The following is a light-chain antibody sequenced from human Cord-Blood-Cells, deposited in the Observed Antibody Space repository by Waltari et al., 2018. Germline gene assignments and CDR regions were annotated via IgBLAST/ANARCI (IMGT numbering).Light chain of an antibody. V-gene: IGLV2-23*03. CDR2: EGS. J-gene: IGLJ2*01. CDR1: SSDVGSYNL. CDR3: CSYAGSSTFVV. Sequence: QSALTQPASVSGSPGQSITISCTGTSSDVGSYNLVSWYQPHPGKAPKLMMYEGSKRPSGVSNRFSGSKSGNTASLTFAGRQAEDEADYYCCSYAGSSTFVVFGGGTKLTVI.